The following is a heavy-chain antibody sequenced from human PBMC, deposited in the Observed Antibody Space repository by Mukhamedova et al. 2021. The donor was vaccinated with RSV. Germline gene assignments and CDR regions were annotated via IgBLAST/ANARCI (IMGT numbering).Heavy chain of an antibody. CDR2: NK. V-gene: IGHV3-30*02. D-gene: IGHD3-16*01. J-gene: IGHJ6*02. CDR3: VKDQKFTGYDYYYGMDV. Sequence: NKYYADSVKSRFTISRDNSKNTLHLQMNSLRAEDTAVYYCVKDQKFTGYDYYYGMDVWGQGTTVTVSS.